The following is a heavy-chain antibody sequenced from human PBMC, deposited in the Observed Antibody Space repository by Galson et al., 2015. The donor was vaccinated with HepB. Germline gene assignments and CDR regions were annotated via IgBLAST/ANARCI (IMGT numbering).Heavy chain of an antibody. Sequence: IRQPPGKGLEWIGEINHSGSTNYNPSLKSRVTISVDTSKNQFSPKLSSVTAADTAVYYCARQGKGAAAPPPGAFDIWGQGTMVTVSS. CDR3: ARQGKGAAAPPPGAFDI. CDR2: INHSGST. D-gene: IGHD6-13*01. J-gene: IGHJ3*02. V-gene: IGHV4-34*01.